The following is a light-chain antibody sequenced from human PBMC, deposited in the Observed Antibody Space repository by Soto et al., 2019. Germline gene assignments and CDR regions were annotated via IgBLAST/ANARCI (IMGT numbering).Light chain of an antibody. Sequence: EIVMTQSPATLSLSPGERATLSCRASQSVGKYLVWYQQKPGQAPRLLIYGASTRATGIPARFSGSGSGTDFTLTISSLEPEDFAVYYCQQRSNWPPITFGQGTRLEIK. V-gene: IGKV3-11*01. J-gene: IGKJ5*01. CDR3: QQRSNWPPIT. CDR2: GAS. CDR1: QSVGKY.